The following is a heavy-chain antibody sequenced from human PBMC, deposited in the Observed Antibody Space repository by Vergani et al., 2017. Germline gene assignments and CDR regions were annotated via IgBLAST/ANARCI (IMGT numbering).Heavy chain of an antibody. CDR2: ISYDGSNK. Sequence: QVQLVESGGGVVQPGRSLRLSCAASGFTFSSYAMHWVRQAPGKGLEWVAVISYDGSNKYYADSVKGRFTISRDNSKNTLYLQMNSLRAEDTAVYYCARDAYGWGGYDFPPRSYFDYWGQGTLVTVSS. CDR3: ARDAYGWGGYDFPPRSYFDY. CDR1: GFTFSSYA. J-gene: IGHJ4*02. V-gene: IGHV3-30-3*01. D-gene: IGHD5-12*01.